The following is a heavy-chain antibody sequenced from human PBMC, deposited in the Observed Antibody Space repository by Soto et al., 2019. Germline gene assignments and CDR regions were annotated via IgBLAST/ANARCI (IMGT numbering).Heavy chain of an antibody. J-gene: IGHJ6*02. CDR1: GYSFTSYW. D-gene: IGHD6-13*01. CDR3: ARRNSNNPHYGMDV. CDR2: IDPSDSYT. V-gene: IGHV5-10-1*01. Sequence: GESLKISCKGSGYSFTSYWISWVRQMPGKGLEWIGRIDPSDSYTNYSTSFQGHVTISADKSISTAYLQWSSLKASDTAMYYCARRNSNNPHYGMDVWGQGTTVTVSS.